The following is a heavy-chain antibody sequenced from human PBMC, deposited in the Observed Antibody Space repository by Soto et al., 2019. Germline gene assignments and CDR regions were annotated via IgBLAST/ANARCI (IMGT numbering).Heavy chain of an antibody. CDR3: VRLVSYNYYDSSGPAGGFDY. CDR1: GGSISSGGYY. Sequence: QVQLQELGPGLVKPSQTLSLTCTVSGGSISSGGYYWSWIRQHPGKGLEWIGYIYYSGSTYYNPSLKSRVTISVDTSKNQFSLKLSSVTAADTAVYYCVRLVSYNYYDSSGPAGGFDYWGQGTLVTVSS. V-gene: IGHV4-31*03. J-gene: IGHJ4*02. D-gene: IGHD3-22*01. CDR2: IYYSGST.